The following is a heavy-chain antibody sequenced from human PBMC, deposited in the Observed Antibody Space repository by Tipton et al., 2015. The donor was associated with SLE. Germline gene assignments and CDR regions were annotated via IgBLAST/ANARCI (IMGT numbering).Heavy chain of an antibody. Sequence: TLRLSCTASGFTFSNYYMGWVRQAPGKGLEWVANINEDGTASDYQDSLTGRFTISRDNAQNSLYLQMDSLRAEDTAVYYCARDLWNPDIWGQGTMVTVSS. CDR2: INEDGTAS. CDR1: GFTFSNYY. D-gene: IGHD1-1*01. CDR3: ARDLWNPDI. J-gene: IGHJ3*02. V-gene: IGHV3-7*01.